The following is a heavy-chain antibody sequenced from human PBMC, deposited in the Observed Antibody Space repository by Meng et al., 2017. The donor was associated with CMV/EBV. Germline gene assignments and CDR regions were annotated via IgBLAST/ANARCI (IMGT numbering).Heavy chain of an antibody. V-gene: IGHV3-7*01. CDR3: ARGAIVVVPAPPQYYYYGMDV. D-gene: IGHD2-2*01. Sequence: GESLKISCAASGFTFSSYWMSWVRQAPGKGLEWGANIKHDGSEKYYVDSVKGRFTISRDNAKNSLYLQMNSLRAEDTAVCYCARGAIVVVPAPPQYYYYGMDVWGQGTTVTVSS. CDR2: IKHDGSEK. J-gene: IGHJ6*02. CDR1: GFTFSSYW.